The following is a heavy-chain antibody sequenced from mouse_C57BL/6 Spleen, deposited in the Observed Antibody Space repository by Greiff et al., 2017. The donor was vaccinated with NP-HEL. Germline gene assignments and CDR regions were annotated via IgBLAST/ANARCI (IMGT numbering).Heavy chain of an antibody. J-gene: IGHJ4*01. V-gene: IGHV1-72*01. CDR1: GYTFTSYW. CDR3: ARSGTTVVATGDYYAMDY. CDR2: IDPNSGGT. D-gene: IGHD1-1*01. Sequence: QVQLQQPGAELVKPGASVKLSCKASGYTFTSYWMHWVKQRPGRGLEWIGRIDPNSGGTKYNEKFKSKATLTVDKPSSTAYMQLSSLTSEDSAVYYCARSGTTVVATGDYYAMDYWGQGTSVTVSS.